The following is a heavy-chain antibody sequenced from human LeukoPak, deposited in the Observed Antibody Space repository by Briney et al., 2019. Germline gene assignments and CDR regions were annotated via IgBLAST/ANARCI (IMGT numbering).Heavy chain of an antibody. D-gene: IGHD5-18*01. CDR2: ISSSSSYM. CDR1: GFTFSSYS. Sequence: GGSLRLSCAASGFTFSSYSMNWVRQAPGKGLEWVSSISSSSSYMYYADSVKGRFTISRDNAKNSLYLQMNSLRAEDTAVYYCARTDTAMVSVSFDYWGQGTLVTVSS. CDR3: ARTDTAMVSVSFDY. J-gene: IGHJ4*02. V-gene: IGHV3-21*01.